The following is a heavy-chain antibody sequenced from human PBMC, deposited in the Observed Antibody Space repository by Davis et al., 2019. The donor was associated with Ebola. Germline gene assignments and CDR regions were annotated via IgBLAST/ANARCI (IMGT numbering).Heavy chain of an antibody. D-gene: IGHD3-10*01. Sequence: GESLKTSCETSGYNFTTYWIGWVRQKPGKGLEWMGIIYPSDSATRYSPSFQGQIPMSVDTSTTTTYLQRSNLRASDTAIYYCVRQGLQFGELVSHWGQGTRVTVSS. J-gene: IGHJ1*01. CDR3: VRQGLQFGELVSH. CDR2: IYPSDSAT. V-gene: IGHV5-51*01. CDR1: GYNFTTYW.